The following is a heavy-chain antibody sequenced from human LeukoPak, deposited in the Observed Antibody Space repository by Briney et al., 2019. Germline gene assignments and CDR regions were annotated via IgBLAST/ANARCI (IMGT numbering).Heavy chain of an antibody. CDR3: AREGGYCRSTSCYDPNFDY. CDR1: GYTFTGYY. J-gene: IGHJ4*02. CDR2: INPNSGCT. V-gene: IGHV1-2*02. Sequence: ASVKVSCKASGYTFTGYYMHWVRQAPGQGLEWMGWINPNSGCTNYAQQFQGRVTMTRDTSINTAYMELSRLRSDDTAVYFCAREGGYCRSTSCYDPNFDYWGQGTLVTVSS. D-gene: IGHD2-2*01.